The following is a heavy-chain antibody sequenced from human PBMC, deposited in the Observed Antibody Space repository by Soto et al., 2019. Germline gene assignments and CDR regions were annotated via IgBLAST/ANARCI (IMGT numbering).Heavy chain of an antibody. V-gene: IGHV4-30-4*01. CDR3: ARARITMIVVAAYDAFDI. Sequence: KTSETLSLTCTVSGGSISSGDYYWSWIRQPPGKGLEWIGYIYYRGSTYYNPSLKSRVTISVDTSKNQFSLKLSSVTAADTAVYYCARARITMIVVAAYDAFDIWGQGTMVTVSS. CDR1: GGSISSGDYY. D-gene: IGHD3-22*01. J-gene: IGHJ3*02. CDR2: IYYRGST.